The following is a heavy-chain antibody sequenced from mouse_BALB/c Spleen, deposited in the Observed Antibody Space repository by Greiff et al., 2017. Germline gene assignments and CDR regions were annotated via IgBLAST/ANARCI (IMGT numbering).Heavy chain of an antibody. D-gene: IGHD1-1*01. Sequence: EVKLQQSGAELVKPGASVKLSCTASGFNIKDTYMHWVKQRPEQGLEWIGRIDPANGNTKYDPKFQGKATITADTSSNTAYLQLSSLTSEDTAVYYCASYPYYGSSYDYAMDYWGQGTSVTVSS. CDR3: ASYPYYGSSYDYAMDY. CDR2: IDPANGNT. V-gene: IGHV14-3*02. J-gene: IGHJ4*01. CDR1: GFNIKDTY.